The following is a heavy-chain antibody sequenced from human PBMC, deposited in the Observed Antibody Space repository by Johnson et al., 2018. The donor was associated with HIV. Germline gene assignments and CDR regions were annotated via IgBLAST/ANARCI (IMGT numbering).Heavy chain of an antibody. CDR1: GFTFSSYW. V-gene: IGHV3-7*01. CDR2: IKQDGSEK. CDR3: ARDGPWLQSQRDAFDI. Sequence: VQLVESGGGLVQPGGSLRLSCAATGFTFSSYWMSWVRQAPGKGLEWVANIKQDGSEKYYVDSVKGRFTISRDNAKNSLYLQMSSLRAEDTAVYYCARDGPWLQSQRDAFDIWGQGTMVTVSS. J-gene: IGHJ3*02. D-gene: IGHD5-24*01.